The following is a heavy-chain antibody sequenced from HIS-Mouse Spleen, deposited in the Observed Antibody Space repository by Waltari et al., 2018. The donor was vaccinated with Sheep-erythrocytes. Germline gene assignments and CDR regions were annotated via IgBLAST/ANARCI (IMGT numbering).Heavy chain of an antibody. CDR3: AKDIGTGLSYGMDV. J-gene: IGHJ6*02. CDR2: ISWNSGSI. Sequence: EVQLVESGGGLVQPGRYLRLSCAASGFTFDDYAMHWVRQAPGKGLEWVSGISWNSGSIGYADSVKGRFTISRDNAKNSLYLQMNSLRAEDTALYYCAKDIGTGLSYGMDVWGQGTTVTVSS. CDR1: GFTFDDYA. D-gene: IGHD1-1*01. V-gene: IGHV3-9*01.